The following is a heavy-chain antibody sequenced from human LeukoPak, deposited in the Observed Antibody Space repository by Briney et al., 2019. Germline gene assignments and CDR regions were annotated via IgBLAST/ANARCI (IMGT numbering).Heavy chain of an antibody. CDR1: GFTFSSYG. CDR3: AKDSPPMITFGGTDAFDI. Sequence: PGGSLRLSCAASGFTFSSYGMSWVRQAPGKGLEWVSAISGSGGSTYYADSVKGRFTISRDNSKNTLYLQMNSLRAEDTAVYYCAKDSPPMITFGGTDAFDIWGQGTMVTVSS. V-gene: IGHV3-23*01. D-gene: IGHD3-16*01. J-gene: IGHJ3*02. CDR2: ISGSGGST.